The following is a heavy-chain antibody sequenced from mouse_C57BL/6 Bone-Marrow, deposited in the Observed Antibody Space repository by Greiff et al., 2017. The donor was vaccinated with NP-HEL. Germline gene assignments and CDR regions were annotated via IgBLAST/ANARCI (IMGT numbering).Heavy chain of an antibody. CDR3: AKRGVTTGFAY. J-gene: IGHJ3*01. CDR2: IWGGGST. CDR1: GFSLTSYG. V-gene: IGHV2-9*01. Sequence: VKLVESGPGLVAPSQSLSITCTVSGFSLTSYGVDWVRQPPGKGLEWLGVIWGGGSTNYNPALMSRLSISKDNSKNQVILKMNSLQTDDTARYYCAKRGVTTGFAYWGKGTLVTVSA. D-gene: IGHD2-2*01.